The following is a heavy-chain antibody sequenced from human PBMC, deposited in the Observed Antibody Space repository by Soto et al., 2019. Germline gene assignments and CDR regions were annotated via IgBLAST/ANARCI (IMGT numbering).Heavy chain of an antibody. CDR2: IYYSGST. D-gene: IGHD4-17*01. J-gene: IGHJ5*02. CDR3: ASYGDYTINWFDP. CDR1: GGSISSSSYY. V-gene: IGHV4-39*01. Sequence: ETLSLTCTVSGGSISSSSYYWGWIRQPPGKGLEWIGSIYYSGSTYYNPSLKSRVTISVDTSKNQFSLKLSSVTAADTAVYYCASYGDYTINWFDPWGQGTLVTVSS.